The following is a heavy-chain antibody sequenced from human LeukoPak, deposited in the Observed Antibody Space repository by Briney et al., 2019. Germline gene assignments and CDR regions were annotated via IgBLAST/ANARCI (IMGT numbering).Heavy chain of an antibody. J-gene: IGHJ5*02. CDR2: IYYSGST. D-gene: IGHD6-13*01. CDR3: ARGIAAAPPDNWFDP. CDR1: GGSISSHY. V-gene: IGHV4-59*11. Sequence: PSETLSLTCTVSGGSISSHYWSWIRQPPGKGLEWNGYIYYSGSTNYNPSLKSRVTISVDTSKNQFSLKLSSVTAADTTVYYCARGIAAAPPDNWFDPWGQGTLVTVSS.